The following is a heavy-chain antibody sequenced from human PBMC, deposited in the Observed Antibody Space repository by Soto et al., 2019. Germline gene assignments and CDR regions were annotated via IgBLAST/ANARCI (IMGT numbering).Heavy chain of an antibody. CDR1: GGSFSGYY. Sequence: QVQLQQWGAGLLKPSETLSLTCAVYGGSFSGYYWSWIRQPPGKGLEWIGEINHSGSTNYNPSLKSRVTISVDTSKNQFSLKLSSVTAADTAVYYCARGGRGLLPQICYFDYWGQGTLVTVSS. D-gene: IGHD3-22*01. CDR3: ARGGRGLLPQICYFDY. J-gene: IGHJ4*02. V-gene: IGHV4-34*01. CDR2: INHSGST.